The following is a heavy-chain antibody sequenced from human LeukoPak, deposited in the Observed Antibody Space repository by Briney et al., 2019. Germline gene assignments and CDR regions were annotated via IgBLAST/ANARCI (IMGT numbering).Heavy chain of an antibody. CDR3: ARADYYYDSSGYYVGGGWFDP. V-gene: IGHV4-30-2*01. CDR1: GGSISSGGYS. J-gene: IGHJ5*02. CDR2: IYHSGST. D-gene: IGHD3-22*01. Sequence: PSETLSLTCAVSGGSISSGGYSWSWIRQPPGKGLEWIGYIYHSGSTYYNPSLKSRVTISVDRSKNQFSLKLSSVTAAGTAVYYCARADYYYDSSGYYVGGGWFDPWGQGTLVTVSS.